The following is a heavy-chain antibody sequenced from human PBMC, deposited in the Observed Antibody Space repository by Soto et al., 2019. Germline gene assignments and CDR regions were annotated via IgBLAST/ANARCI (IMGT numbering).Heavy chain of an antibody. J-gene: IGHJ5*02. CDR1: GFTFSDYY. V-gene: IGHV3-11*01. Sequence: GGSLRLSCAASGFTFSDYYMSWIRQAPGKGLEWVSYISSSGSTIYYADSVKGRFTISRDNAKNSLYLQMNSLRAEDTAVYYCARERQLPLAARPVPNWFDPWGQGTLVTVSS. CDR2: ISSSGSTI. D-gene: IGHD6-6*01. CDR3: ARERQLPLAARPVPNWFDP.